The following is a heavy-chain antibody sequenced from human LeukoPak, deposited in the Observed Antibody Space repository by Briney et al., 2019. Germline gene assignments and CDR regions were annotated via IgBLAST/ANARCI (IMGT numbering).Heavy chain of an antibody. CDR2: IIPIFGTA. J-gene: IGHJ1*01. D-gene: IGHD3-22*01. CDR1: GGTFSSYA. V-gene: IGHV1-69*13. Sequence: SVKVSCKASGGTFSSYAISWVRRAPGQGLEWMGGIIPIFGTANYAQKFQGRVTITADESTSTAYMELSSLRSEDTAVYYCATLPGLYYDSSGYYFQHWGQGTLVTVSS. CDR3: ATLPGLYYDSSGYYFQH.